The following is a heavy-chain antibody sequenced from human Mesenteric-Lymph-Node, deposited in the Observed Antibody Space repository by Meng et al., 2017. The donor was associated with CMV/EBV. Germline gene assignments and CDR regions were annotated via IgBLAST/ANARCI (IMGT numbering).Heavy chain of an antibody. D-gene: IGHD3-22*01. CDR1: ISSNIYF. Sequence: ISSNIYFWGWVRQPPGKGLEWIGSIYYSGSTYYNPSLKSRVTISVDTSKNQFSLKLSSVTAADAAVYYCARHGYYDSSGYYFFWFDPWGQGTLVTVSS. CDR2: IYYSGST. V-gene: IGHV4-39*01. J-gene: IGHJ5*02. CDR3: ARHGYYDSSGYYFFWFDP.